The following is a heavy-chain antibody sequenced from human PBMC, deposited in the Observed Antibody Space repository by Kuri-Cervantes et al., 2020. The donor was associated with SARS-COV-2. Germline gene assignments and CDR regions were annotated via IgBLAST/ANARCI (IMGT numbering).Heavy chain of an antibody. CDR2: IYYSGST. CDR3: ARDKTSGGWFDP. CDR1: GGSISSYY. J-gene: IGHJ5*02. D-gene: IGHD3-16*01. V-gene: IGHV4-59*01. Sequence: SETLSLTCTVSGGSISSYYWSWIRQPPGKGLEWIGYIYYSGSTNYNPSLKSRVAISVDTSKNQFSLKLSSVTAADTAVYYCARDKTSGGWFDPWGQGTRVTGSS.